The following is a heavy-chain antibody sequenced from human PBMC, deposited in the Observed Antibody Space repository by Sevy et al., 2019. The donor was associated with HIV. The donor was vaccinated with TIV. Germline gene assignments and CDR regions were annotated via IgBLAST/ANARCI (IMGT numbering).Heavy chain of an antibody. Sequence: GGSLRLSCAVSGFSFDSYGMTWVRQAPGKGLEWVSGISGSGSRTYYADSVKGRFIISRDNSKNTLDLQMNSLRSEDMDIYDWAKGGGGHYDPDEIGYYFYYYNMDVWGKGTTVTVSS. CDR1: GFSFDSYG. CDR3: AKGGGGHYDPDEIGYYFYYYNMDV. V-gene: IGHV3-23*01. D-gene: IGHD3-22*01. CDR2: ISGSGSRT. J-gene: IGHJ6*03.